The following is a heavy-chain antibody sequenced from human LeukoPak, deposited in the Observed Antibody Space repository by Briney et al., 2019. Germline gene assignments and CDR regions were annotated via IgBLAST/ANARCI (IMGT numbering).Heavy chain of an antibody. V-gene: IGHV3-23*01. CDR2: IGGEGRT. CDR3: AKNLHFWWAFDY. CDR1: GFTFSPND. Sequence: GGSLRLSCAASGFTFSPNDMIWVRQATGKGLEWVSGIGGEGRTFYSPSVKGRFTISRDHSMNPLFLQMNTLEAQDTAVYLCAKNLHFWWAFDYWGLGTLVTVSS. D-gene: IGHD3-3*02. J-gene: IGHJ4*01.